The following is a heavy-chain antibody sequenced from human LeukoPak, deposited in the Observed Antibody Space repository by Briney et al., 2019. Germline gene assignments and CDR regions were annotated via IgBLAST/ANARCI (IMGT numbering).Heavy chain of an antibody. J-gene: IGHJ3*02. V-gene: IGHV4-39*07. CDR2: IFYSGST. CDR1: GGSISSSSYF. D-gene: IGHD3-22*01. Sequence: SGTLSLTCTVSGGSISSSSYFWGWIRQPPGKGLEWIGSIFYSGSTYYNPSLNSRVTISIDTSKNQFSLRLSSVTAADTAVYYCARGDYYDSSGYYRDAFDIWGQGTLVTVSS. CDR3: ARGDYYDSSGYYRDAFDI.